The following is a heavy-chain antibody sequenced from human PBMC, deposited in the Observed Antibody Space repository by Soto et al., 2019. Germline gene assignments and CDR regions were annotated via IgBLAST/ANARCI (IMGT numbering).Heavy chain of an antibody. CDR2: ISAYNGNT. CDR1: GYTFTSYG. Sequence: QVQLVQSGAEVKKPGASVKVSCKASGYTFTSYGISWVRQAPGQGLEWMGWISAYNGNTNYAQKLQGRVTMTTDTSTSTAYMELRSLRSDDTAVYYCAREGATMVRGVILTYYYYGMDVWGQGTTVTVSS. CDR3: AREGATMVRGVILTYYYYGMDV. V-gene: IGHV1-18*01. J-gene: IGHJ6*02. D-gene: IGHD3-10*01.